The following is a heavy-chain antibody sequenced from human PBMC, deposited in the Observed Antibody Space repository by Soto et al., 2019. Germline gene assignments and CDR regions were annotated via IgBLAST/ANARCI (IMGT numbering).Heavy chain of an antibody. J-gene: IGHJ4*02. CDR1: GFTFSDSA. V-gene: IGHV3-33*01. D-gene: IGHD6-19*01. Sequence: GGSLRLSCAASGFTFSDSAMHWVRQAPGKGLEWVAVIWYDGDSKYYADSVKGRFTISTDNSKNTLYLQMNSLRAEDAAAYYCARSLGMAVAGDLQYWGQGTLVTVPS. CDR3: ARSLGMAVAGDLQY. CDR2: IWYDGDSK.